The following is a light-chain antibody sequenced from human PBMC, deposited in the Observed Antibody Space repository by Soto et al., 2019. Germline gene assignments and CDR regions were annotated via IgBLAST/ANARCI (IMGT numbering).Light chain of an antibody. CDR2: AAS. Sequence: AIRMTQSPSSLSASTGDRVTITCRASQGISSYLAWYQQKPGKAPKLLIYAASTLQSGVPSRFSGSGSGTDFTLTISCLQSEDSAVYYCHQRSNWWTFGQGTKVDIK. CDR1: QGISSY. CDR3: HQRSNWWT. J-gene: IGKJ1*01. V-gene: IGKV1-8*01.